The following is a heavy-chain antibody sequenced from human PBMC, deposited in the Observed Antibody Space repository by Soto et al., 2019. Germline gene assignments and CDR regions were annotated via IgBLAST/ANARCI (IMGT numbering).Heavy chain of an antibody. CDR3: TTDYFGSSWYWALNPLSPTPDY. J-gene: IGHJ4*02. V-gene: IGHV3-15*01. CDR1: GFTFSNAW. CDR2: IKSKTDGGTT. Sequence: EVQLVESGGGLVKPGGSLRLSCAASGFTFSNAWMSWVRQAPGKGLEWVGRIKSKTDGGTTDYAAPVKGRFTISRDDSKNTLYLQMNSLKTEDTAVYYCTTDYFGSSWYWALNPLSPTPDYWGQGTLVTVSS. D-gene: IGHD6-13*01.